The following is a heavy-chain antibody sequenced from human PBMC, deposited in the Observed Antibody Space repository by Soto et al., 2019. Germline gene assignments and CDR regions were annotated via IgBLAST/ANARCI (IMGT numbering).Heavy chain of an antibody. CDR3: ARDWYDFRSGYSGFGGMDV. CDR2: IIPIFGTA. J-gene: IGHJ6*02. Sequence: GASVKVSCKASGGTFSSYAISWVRQAPGQGLEWMGGIIPIFGTANYAQKFQGRVTITADESTSTAYMELSSLRSEDTAVYYCARDWYDFRSGYSGFGGMDVWGQGTTVTVSS. CDR1: GGTFSSYA. V-gene: IGHV1-69*13. D-gene: IGHD3-3*01.